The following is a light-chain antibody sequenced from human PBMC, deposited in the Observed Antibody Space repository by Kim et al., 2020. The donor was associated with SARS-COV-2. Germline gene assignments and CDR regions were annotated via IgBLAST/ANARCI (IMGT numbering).Light chain of an antibody. V-gene: IGKV5-2*01. CDR1: RDIDDD. J-gene: IGKJ1*01. Sequence: ETTLTQSPAFMSATPGDKVNISCKASRDIDDDLNWYQQKPGEPTILIIREATTLAPGISPRFSGSGYGTNFALTINNLESEDAAYYFCLQHDDFPLTFCQGTKVDIK. CDR3: LQHDDFPLT. CDR2: EAT.